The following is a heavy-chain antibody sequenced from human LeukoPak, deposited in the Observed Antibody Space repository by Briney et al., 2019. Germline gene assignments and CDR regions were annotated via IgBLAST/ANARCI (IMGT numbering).Heavy chain of an antibody. D-gene: IGHD4-17*01. CDR2: ISAYNGNT. CDR1: GYTFTSYY. V-gene: IGHV1-18*04. CDR3: ARSSTVTTRYYFDY. Sequence: ASVTVSFKASGYTFTSYYMHWVRQAPGQGLEWMGWISAYNGNTNYAQKLQGRVTMTTDTSTSTAYMELRSLRSDDTAVYYCARSSTVTTRYYFDYWGQGTLVTVSS. J-gene: IGHJ4*02.